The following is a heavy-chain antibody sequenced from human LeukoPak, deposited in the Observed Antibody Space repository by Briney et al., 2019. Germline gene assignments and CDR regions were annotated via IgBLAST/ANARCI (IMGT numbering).Heavy chain of an antibody. V-gene: IGHV6-1*01. CDR2: TYYRSKWYN. Sequence: SQTLSLTCAISGDSVSSNSAAWNWIGRSPSRGLEWLGRTYYRSKWYNDYAVSVKSRITINPDTSKNQFSLQLNSVTPEDTAVCYCAREAGDMVRRAVDYWGQGTLVTVSS. D-gene: IGHD3-10*01. CDR1: GDSVSSNSAA. J-gene: IGHJ4*02. CDR3: AREAGDMVRRAVDY.